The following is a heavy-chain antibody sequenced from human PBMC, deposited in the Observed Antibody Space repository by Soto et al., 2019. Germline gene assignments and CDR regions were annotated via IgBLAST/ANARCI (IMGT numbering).Heavy chain of an antibody. V-gene: IGHV3-33*08. Sequence: GGSLRLSCAASGFTVSSNYMSWVRQAPGKGLEWVAVIWYDGSNEYYADSVKGRFTISKDNSKNMLYLQMNSLRAEDTAVYYCARDDIPGITVATYGLDVWGQGTTVTVSS. D-gene: IGHD6-19*01. J-gene: IGHJ6*02. CDR1: GFTVSSNY. CDR2: IWYDGSNE. CDR3: ARDDIPGITVATYGLDV.